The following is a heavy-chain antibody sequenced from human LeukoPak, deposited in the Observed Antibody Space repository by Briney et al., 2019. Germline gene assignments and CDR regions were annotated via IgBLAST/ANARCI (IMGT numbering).Heavy chain of an antibody. J-gene: IGHJ4*02. CDR2: ISSSGSTI. CDR3: ARVLSVPPQLPGGYFDY. Sequence: GGSLRPSCAASGFTFSDYYMSWIRQAPGKGLEWVSYISSSGSTIYYADSVKGRFTISRDNAKNSLYLQMNSLRAEDTAVYYCARVLSVPPQLPGGYFDYWGQGTLVTVSS. CDR1: GFTFSDYY. D-gene: IGHD2-2*01. V-gene: IGHV3-11*01.